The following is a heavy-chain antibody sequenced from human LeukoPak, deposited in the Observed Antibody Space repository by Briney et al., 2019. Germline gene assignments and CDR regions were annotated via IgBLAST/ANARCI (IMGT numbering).Heavy chain of an antibody. D-gene: IGHD1-26*01. CDR2: IWYDGSNK. CDR1: GFTFSSHG. Sequence: QTGGSLRLSCAASGFTFSSHGMHWVRQSPGKGLEWVAVIWYDGSNKYYADSVKGRFTISRDNFKNTLYLQMDSLRVEDTAVYYCVRCGTGKILDYWGQGILVTVSS. J-gene: IGHJ4*02. V-gene: IGHV3-33*01. CDR3: VRCGTGKILDY.